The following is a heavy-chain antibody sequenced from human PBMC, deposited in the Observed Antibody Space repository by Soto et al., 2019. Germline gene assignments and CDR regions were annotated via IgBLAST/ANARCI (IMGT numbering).Heavy chain of an antibody. J-gene: IGHJ5*02. CDR2: INSDGSST. V-gene: IGHV3-74*01. Sequence: GGSLRLSCAASGFTFSNYCIHWVRQAPGKGLVWVSHINSDGSSTTYADSVKGRFTVSRDNAKNTLYLQMNSPSAEDTAVYYCARDQFAFDLWGQGTQVTVSS. CDR3: ARDQFAFDL. CDR1: GFTFSNYC.